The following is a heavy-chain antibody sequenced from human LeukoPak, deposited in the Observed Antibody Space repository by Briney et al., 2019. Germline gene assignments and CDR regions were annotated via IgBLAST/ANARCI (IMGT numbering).Heavy chain of an antibody. J-gene: IGHJ6*03. Sequence: PGGSLRLSCAASGFTFSSYSMNWVRQAPGKGREWVSYISSSSSTIYYADSVKALFTISRDNAKNSLYLQMTSLRAEDTAVYCCARDGYYYMDVWGKGTTVTVSS. CDR3: ARDGYYYMDV. CDR2: ISSSSSTI. V-gene: IGHV3-48*01. CDR1: GFTFSSYS.